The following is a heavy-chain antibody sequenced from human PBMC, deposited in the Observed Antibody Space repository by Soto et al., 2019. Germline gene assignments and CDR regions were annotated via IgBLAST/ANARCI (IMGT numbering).Heavy chain of an antibody. V-gene: IGHV3-30*18. J-gene: IGHJ4*02. D-gene: IGHD1-26*01. CDR3: AKGGGSARDFDY. Sequence: GGSLRLSCTGSGFTFGNYGMHWVRQAPGKGLEWVASTSYDGNNKYYADSLKGRFTISRDNSKKMVYLQMTSLGPEDTALYYCAKGGGSARDFDYWGQGALVTVSS. CDR2: TSYDGNNK. CDR1: GFTFGNYG.